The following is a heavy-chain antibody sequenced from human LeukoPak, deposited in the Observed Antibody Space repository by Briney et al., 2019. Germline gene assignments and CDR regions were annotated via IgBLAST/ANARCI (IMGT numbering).Heavy chain of an antibody. CDR3: ARDSYSSSWGYRMDV. CDR1: GFTFSSYW. J-gene: IGHJ6*02. D-gene: IGHD6-13*01. CDR2: INSDGSST. V-gene: IGHV3-74*01. Sequence: GGPLRLSCAASGFTFSSYWMHWVRQAPGKGLVWVSRINSDGSSTSYADSVKGRFTISRDNAKNTLYLQMNSLRAEDTAVYYCARDSYSSSWGYRMDVWGQGTTVTVSS.